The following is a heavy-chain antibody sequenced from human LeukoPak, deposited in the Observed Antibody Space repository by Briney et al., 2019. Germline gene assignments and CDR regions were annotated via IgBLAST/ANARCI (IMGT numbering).Heavy chain of an antibody. J-gene: IGHJ4*02. CDR1: GGTFSSFS. Sequence: ASVKVSCKASGGTFSSFSISWVRQAPGQGLEWMGRIIPFLPITNSAQKFQGRVTFTADKSTNTAYMELSSLTSEDTAVYYCATTGYTSGWYPYYFDYWGQGTLVTVSS. D-gene: IGHD6-19*01. CDR2: IIPFLPIT. V-gene: IGHV1-69*02. CDR3: ATTGYTSGWYPYYFDY.